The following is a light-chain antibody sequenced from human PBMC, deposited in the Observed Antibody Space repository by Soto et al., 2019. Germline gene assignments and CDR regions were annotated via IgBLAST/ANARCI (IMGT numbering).Light chain of an antibody. CDR3: QHCDTSWP. CDR1: RNIERW. Sequence: DIQMTQAPSTLSASVGDRVTITCRASRNIERWLAWYQQKPGKPPKLLILNASTLGSGVPSRFSGSGSGTECTLTSSGLQPDDCATYYCQHCDTSWPFGQGTKVEL. J-gene: IGKJ1*01. CDR2: NAS. V-gene: IGKV1-5*01.